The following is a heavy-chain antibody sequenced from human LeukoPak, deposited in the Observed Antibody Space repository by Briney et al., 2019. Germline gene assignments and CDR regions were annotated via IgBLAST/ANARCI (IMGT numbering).Heavy chain of an antibody. J-gene: IGHJ4*02. CDR1: GFTFSTYS. V-gene: IGHV3-48*02. D-gene: IGHD3-10*01. CDR2: ISGGSDTL. Sequence: GGSLGLSCAASGFTFSTYSMNWVRQAPGKGLEWVSYISGGSDTLYYADSVQGRFTISRDNANNSLYLQVNSLRDEDTAVYYCARDRDFGFDCWGQGTLVTVSS. CDR3: ARDRDFGFDC.